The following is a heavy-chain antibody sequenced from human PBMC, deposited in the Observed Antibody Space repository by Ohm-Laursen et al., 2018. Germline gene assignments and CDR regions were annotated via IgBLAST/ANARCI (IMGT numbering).Heavy chain of an antibody. CDR1: RFSFSNYG. V-gene: IGHV3-30*18. D-gene: IGHD3-3*01. CDR3: AKESRDPEWFEYFDY. J-gene: IGHJ4*02. Sequence: SLRLSCAASRFSFSNYGMHWVRQAPGKGLEWVAVISYDGSNKYYADSVKGRFTISRDNSKNTLYLQMNSLRAEDTAVYYCAKESRDPEWFEYFDYWGQGTLVTVSS. CDR2: ISYDGSNK.